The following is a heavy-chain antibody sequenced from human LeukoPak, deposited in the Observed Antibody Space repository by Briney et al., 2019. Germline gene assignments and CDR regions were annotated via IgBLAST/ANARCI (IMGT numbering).Heavy chain of an antibody. CDR3: ARYYYDSSGYYYFDY. V-gene: IGHV3-53*01. CDR1: GFTVSSNY. Sequence: GGSLRLSCAASGFTVSSNYMSWVRQAPGKGLEWVSVIYSGGSTKYADSVKGRFTISRDNSKNTLYLQMNSLRAEDTAVYYCARYYYDSSGYYYFDYWGQGTLVTLSS. D-gene: IGHD3-22*01. J-gene: IGHJ4*02. CDR2: IYSGGST.